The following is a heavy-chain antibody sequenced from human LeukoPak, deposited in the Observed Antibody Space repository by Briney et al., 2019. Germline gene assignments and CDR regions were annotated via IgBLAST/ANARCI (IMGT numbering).Heavy chain of an antibody. V-gene: IGHV3-9*01. J-gene: IGHJ3*02. CDR3: AKGRVEMGTLDAFDI. CDR2: ISWNSGSI. Sequence: GGSLRLSCAASGFTFDDYAMHWVRQAPGKGLEWVSGISWNSGSIGYADSVKGRFTISRDNAKNSLYLQMNSLRAEDTALYYCAKGRVEMGTLDAFDIWGQGTMVTVSS. CDR1: GFTFDDYA. D-gene: IGHD1-1*01.